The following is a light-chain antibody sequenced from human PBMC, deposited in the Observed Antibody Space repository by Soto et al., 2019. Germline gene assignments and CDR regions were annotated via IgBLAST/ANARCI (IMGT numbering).Light chain of an antibody. J-gene: IGKJ1*01. CDR1: EVISSY. CDR2: AAS. Sequence: AIRMTESPSSFSASTGDRVTITCRSSEVISSYLAWYQQKPGKAPKLLIYAASTLQSELPSRCSGSGSATDFSLTISSLQSEDFATDYDAHYYSYTRTFGQGTKVEIK. CDR3: AHYYSYTRT. V-gene: IGKV1-8*01.